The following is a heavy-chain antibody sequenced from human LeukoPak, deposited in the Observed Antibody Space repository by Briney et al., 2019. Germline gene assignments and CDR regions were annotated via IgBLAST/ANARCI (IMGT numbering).Heavy chain of an antibody. V-gene: IGHV3-23*01. D-gene: IGHD2-15*01. CDR2: ISGSGGST. CDR1: GFTFSSYA. CDR3: AKGDVVVVAATPSWFDP. Sequence: PGGSLRLSCAASGFTFSSYAMSWVRQAPGKGLEWVSAISGSGGSTYYADSVKGGFTISRDNSKNTLYLQMNSLRAEDTAVYYCAKGDVVVVAATPSWFDPWGQGTLVTVSS. J-gene: IGHJ5*02.